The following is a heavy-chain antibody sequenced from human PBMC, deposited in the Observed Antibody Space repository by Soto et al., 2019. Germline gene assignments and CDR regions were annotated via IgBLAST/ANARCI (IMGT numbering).Heavy chain of an antibody. D-gene: IGHD3-3*01. V-gene: IGHV1-2*04. Sequence: ASVKVSCKASGYTFTGYYMHWVRQAPGQGLGWMRWINPNSGGTNYAQKFQGWVTMTRDTSISTAYMELSRLRSDDTAVYYCARSFDYYDLEWLLYSGMDVWGQGTTVTVSS. J-gene: IGHJ6*02. CDR3: ARSFDYYDLEWLLYSGMDV. CDR2: INPNSGGT. CDR1: GYTFTGYY.